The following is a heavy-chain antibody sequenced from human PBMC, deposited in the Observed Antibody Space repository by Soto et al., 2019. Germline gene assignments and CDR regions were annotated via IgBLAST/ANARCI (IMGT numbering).Heavy chain of an antibody. D-gene: IGHD1-26*01. J-gene: IGHJ6*02. CDR3: ARDSVDSGSYYGMDV. CDR2: INPSGGST. CDR1: GYTFTSYY. V-gene: IGHV1-46*01. Sequence: ASVKVSCKASGYTFTSYYMHCVRQAPGQGLEWMGVINPSGGSTSYAQKFQGRVTMTRDTSTSTVYMELSSLRSEDTAVYYCARDSVDSGSYYGMDVWGQGTTVTVSS.